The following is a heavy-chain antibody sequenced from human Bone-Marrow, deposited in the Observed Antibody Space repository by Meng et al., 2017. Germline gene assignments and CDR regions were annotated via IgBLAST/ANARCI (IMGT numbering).Heavy chain of an antibody. D-gene: IGHD6-19*01. CDR1: GGTFSSYA. CDR3: ARGYSSGWYPGHDAFDI. J-gene: IGHJ3*02. V-gene: IGHV1-69*13. CDR2: IIPIFGTA. Sequence: SVKVSCKASGGTFSSYAISWVRQAPGQGLEWMGGIIPIFGTANYAQKFQGRVTITADESTSTAYMELSSLRSEDTAVYYCARGYSSGWYPGHDAFDIWGQGTMVPSPQ.